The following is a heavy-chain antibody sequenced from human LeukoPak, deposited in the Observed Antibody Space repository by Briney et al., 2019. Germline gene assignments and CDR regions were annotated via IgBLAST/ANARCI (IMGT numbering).Heavy chain of an antibody. Sequence: ASVKVSCKASGYTFTGYYMHWVGQAPGQGLEWMGWINPNSGGTNYAQKFQGRVTMTRDTSISTAYMELSRLISDDTAVYYCARNYYDILTGYYRGDWFDPWGQGTLVTVSS. D-gene: IGHD3-9*01. J-gene: IGHJ5*02. CDR1: GYTFTGYY. CDR3: ARNYYDILTGYYRGDWFDP. CDR2: INPNSGGT. V-gene: IGHV1-2*02.